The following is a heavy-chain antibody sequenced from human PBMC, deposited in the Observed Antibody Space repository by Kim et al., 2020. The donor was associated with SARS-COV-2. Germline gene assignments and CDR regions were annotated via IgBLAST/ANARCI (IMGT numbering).Heavy chain of an antibody. J-gene: IGHJ6*02. Sequence: ASVKVSCKVSGYTLTELSMHWVRQAPGKGLEWMGGFDPEDGETIYAQKFQGRVTMTEDTSTDTAYMELSSLRSEDTAVYYWATSPAVAGYYYYYYGMDVWGQGTTVTVSS. CDR1: GYTLTELS. V-gene: IGHV1-24*01. CDR2: FDPEDGET. CDR3: ATSPAVAGYYYYYYGMDV. D-gene: IGHD6-19*01.